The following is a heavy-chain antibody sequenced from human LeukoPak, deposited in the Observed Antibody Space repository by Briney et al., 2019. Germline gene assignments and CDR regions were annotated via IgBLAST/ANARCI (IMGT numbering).Heavy chain of an antibody. J-gene: IGHJ5*02. CDR1: GGTFSSYA. CDR2: IIPIFGTA. Sequence: SVKVSCKASGGTFSSYAFSWVRQAPGQGLEWMGGIIPIFGTANYAQKFQGRVTITTDESTSTAYMELSSLRSEDTAVYYCAIARSPSSGYLLRDHNWFDPWGQGTLVTVSS. V-gene: IGHV1-69*05. D-gene: IGHD3-22*01. CDR3: AIARSPSSGYLLRDHNWFDP.